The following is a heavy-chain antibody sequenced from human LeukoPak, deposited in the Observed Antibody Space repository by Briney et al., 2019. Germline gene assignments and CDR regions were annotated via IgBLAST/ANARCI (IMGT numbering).Heavy chain of an antibody. Sequence: AXXKVSCKASGYTFTGYYMHWVRQAPGQGLEWMGRINPNSGGTNYAQKFQGRVTMKRDTSISTAYMELSRLRSDDTAVYYCAREEDAFDIWGQGTMVTVSS. V-gene: IGHV1-2*06. CDR2: INPNSGGT. CDR1: GYTFTGYY. CDR3: AREEDAFDI. J-gene: IGHJ3*02.